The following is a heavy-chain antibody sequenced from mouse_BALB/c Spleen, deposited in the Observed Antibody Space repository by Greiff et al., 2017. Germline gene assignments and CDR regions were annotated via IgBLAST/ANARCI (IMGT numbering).Heavy chain of an antibody. D-gene: IGHD1-2*01. V-gene: IGHV2-9*02. CDR2: IWAGGST. Sequence: QVQLKESGPGLVAPSQSLSITCTVSGFSLTSYGVHWVRQPPGKGLEWLGVIWAGGSTNYNSALMSSLSISKDNSKSQVFLKMNSLQTDDTAMYYCAREPSVLRLRKDAMDYWGQGTSVTVSS. J-gene: IGHJ4*01. CDR1: GFSLTSYG. CDR3: AREPSVLRLRKDAMDY.